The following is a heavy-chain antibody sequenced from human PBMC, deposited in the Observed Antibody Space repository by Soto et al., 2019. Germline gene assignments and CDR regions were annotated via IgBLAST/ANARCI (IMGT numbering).Heavy chain of an antibody. CDR3: ARVGWGSNVYSYGMDI. J-gene: IGHJ6*02. CDR1: GFSISFKNW. Sequence: QVQLQESGPGLVKPSDTLSLTCAVSGFSISFKNWWGWIRQPPGKGLEWIGYIYYSGSTYYNPSLKRRVTMSVDTSKNQFSLKLSSVTAVDTAVYYCARVGWGSNVYSYGMDIWGQGTTVTVSS. D-gene: IGHD6-13*01. V-gene: IGHV4-28*01. CDR2: IYYSGST.